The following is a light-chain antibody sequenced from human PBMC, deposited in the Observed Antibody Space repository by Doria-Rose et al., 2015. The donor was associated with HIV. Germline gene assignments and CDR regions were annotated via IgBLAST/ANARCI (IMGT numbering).Light chain of an antibody. J-gene: IGKJ1*01. CDR3: QQYNSYWT. Sequence: DIQMTQSPSTLPASVGDRVTITCRASQSISTWLAWYQQIPGKAPKLLIYEASSLGGGVPSRFSGSGSETEFTLTINSLQPDDFATYYCQQYNSYWTVGQGTKVEIK. CDR1: QSISTW. V-gene: IGKV1-5*03. CDR2: EAS.